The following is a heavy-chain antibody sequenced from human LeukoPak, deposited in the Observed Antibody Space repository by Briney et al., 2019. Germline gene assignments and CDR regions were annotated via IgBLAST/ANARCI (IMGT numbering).Heavy chain of an antibody. J-gene: IGHJ3*02. CDR2: IYYHGST. CDR3: ARDPSSIAAAGSDGAFDI. D-gene: IGHD6-13*01. V-gene: IGHV4-31*01. CDR1: GGSISSGGYY. Sequence: SQTLSLTCTASGGSISSGGYYWSCIRQHPGKGLEWRGYIYYHGSTYYHPFLKSPVTISVDTTKNQFALKLSSATAADTAVYYRARDPSSIAAAGSDGAFDIWGQGTMLTLSS.